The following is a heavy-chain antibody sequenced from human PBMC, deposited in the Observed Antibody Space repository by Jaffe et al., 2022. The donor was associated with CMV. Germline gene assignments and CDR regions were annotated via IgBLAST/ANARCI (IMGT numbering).Heavy chain of an antibody. J-gene: IGHJ6*02. CDR2: ISWDGGST. Sequence: EVQLVESGGVVVQPGGSLRLSCAASGFTFDDYTMHWVRQAPGKGLEWVSLISWDGGSTYYADSVKGRFTISRDNSKNSLYLQMNSLRTEDTALYYCAKTQLNFYYYYGMDVWGQGTTVTVSS. D-gene: IGHD1-1*01. V-gene: IGHV3-43*01. CDR1: GFTFDDYT. CDR3: AKTQLNFYYYYGMDV.